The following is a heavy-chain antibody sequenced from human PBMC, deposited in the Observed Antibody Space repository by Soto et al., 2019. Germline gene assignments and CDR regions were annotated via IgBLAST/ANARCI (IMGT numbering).Heavy chain of an antibody. J-gene: IGHJ6*02. CDR3: ARDLGIAAAENYYYGMDV. D-gene: IGHD6-13*01. Sequence: VASVKVSCKASGYTFTGYYMHWVRQAPGQGLEWMGWINPNSGGTNYAQKFQGWVTMTRDTSISTAYMELSRLRSDDTAVYYCARDLGIAAAENYYYGMDVWGQGTTVTVSS. V-gene: IGHV1-2*04. CDR2: INPNSGGT. CDR1: GYTFTGYY.